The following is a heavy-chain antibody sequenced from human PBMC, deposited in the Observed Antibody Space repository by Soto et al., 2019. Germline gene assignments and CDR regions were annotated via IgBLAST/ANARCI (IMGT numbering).Heavy chain of an antibody. CDR1: GGSISSYY. CDR3: ARDYYGSGSYYNGHYYYGMDV. D-gene: IGHD3-10*01. V-gene: IGHV4-30-4*08. CDR2: IYYSGST. J-gene: IGHJ6*02. Sequence: TLSLTCTVSGGSISSYYWSWVRQPPGKGLEWIGYIYYSGSTYYNPSLKSRVTISVDTSKNQFSLKLSSVTAADTAVYYCARDYYGSGSYYNGHYYYGMDVWGQGTTVTVSS.